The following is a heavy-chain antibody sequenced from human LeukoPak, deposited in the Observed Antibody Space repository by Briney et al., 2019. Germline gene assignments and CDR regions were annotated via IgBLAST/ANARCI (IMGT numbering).Heavy chain of an antibody. D-gene: IGHD3-22*01. CDR1: GGSFSGYY. CDR2: INHRGSS. V-gene: IGHV4-34*01. Sequence: PSETLSLTCAGYGGSFSGYYWSWIRQPPGKGLGWVGEINHRGSSNYNPSLKSRGTISVDTSKNQFSLKLSSVSAAATAVYYCARGLRDSSGYYPPTHSLGVYYFDYWGQGSLVTVSS. J-gene: IGHJ4*02. CDR3: ARGLRDSSGYYPPTHSLGVYYFDY.